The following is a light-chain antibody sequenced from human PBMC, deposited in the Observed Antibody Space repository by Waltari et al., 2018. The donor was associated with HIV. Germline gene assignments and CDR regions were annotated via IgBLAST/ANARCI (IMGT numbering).Light chain of an antibody. CDR2: AVR. J-gene: IGLJ2*01. Sequence: QSALTQPASVSGSPGQSITISCTGTSSDVGSYNLVSWYQKHPGKVPKPWVYAVRKRPSGVSYRSSGSKSGDTASLTISGLQAEDEADYYCCSYAGSSTLIFGGGTKLTVL. CDR3: CSYAGSSTLI. CDR1: SSDVGSYNL. V-gene: IGLV2-23*02.